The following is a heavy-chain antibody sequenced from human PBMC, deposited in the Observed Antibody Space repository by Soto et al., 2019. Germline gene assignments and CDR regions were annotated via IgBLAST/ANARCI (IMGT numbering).Heavy chain of an antibody. CDR1: GVSISSGDDY. J-gene: IGHJ4*02. D-gene: IGHD2-15*01. V-gene: IGHV4-30-4*01. CDR2: IYSSGST. Sequence: SETLSLTCIVSGVSISSGDDYWSWIRQPPGKGLEWIGYIYSSGSTYCNPSLRSRATISADTSKNQFSLELTSVTAADTAVYYCASGGAYDYWGKGALVTVSS. CDR3: ASGGAYDY.